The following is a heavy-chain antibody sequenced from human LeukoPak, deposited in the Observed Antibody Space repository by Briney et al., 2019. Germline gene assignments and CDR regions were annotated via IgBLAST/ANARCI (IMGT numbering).Heavy chain of an antibody. CDR1: GYTFTSYA. CDR3: ARVIFGGYDRELDY. Sequence: ASVKVSCKASGYTFTSYAMHRVRQAPGQRLEWMGWINAGNGNTKYSQKFQGRVTITRDTSASTAYMELSSLRSEDTAVYYCARVIFGGYDRELDYWGQGTLVTVSS. J-gene: IGHJ4*02. V-gene: IGHV1-3*01. D-gene: IGHD5-12*01. CDR2: INAGNGNT.